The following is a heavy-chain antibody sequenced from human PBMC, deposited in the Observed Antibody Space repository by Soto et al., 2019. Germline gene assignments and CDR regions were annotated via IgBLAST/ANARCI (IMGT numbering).Heavy chain of an antibody. CDR2: INPSGGST. CDR3: ARDPHYYDSSGYYYVFDI. V-gene: IGHV1-46*01. D-gene: IGHD3-22*01. J-gene: IGHJ3*02. Sequence: GASVKVSCKASGYTFTSYYMHWVRQAPGQRLEWKGKINPSGGSTSYAQKIQGRVTMTRDTSTSTVYMEQSSLRSEDTALFYFARDPHYYDSSGYYYVFDIWGQGTMVTVSS. CDR1: GYTFTSYY.